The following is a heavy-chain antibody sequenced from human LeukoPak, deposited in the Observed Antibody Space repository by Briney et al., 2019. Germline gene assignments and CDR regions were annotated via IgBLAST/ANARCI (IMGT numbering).Heavy chain of an antibody. CDR3: ARRGYYGSGDYDT. V-gene: IGHV4-59*08. CDR2: VYHSGSA. CDR1: GGSLNSYY. Sequence: SETLSLTCTVSGGSLNSYYWGWIRQPPGKGLEWIGNVYHSGSAIYIPSLESRVTISVDRSKNQFSLTLSSVTAADTAVYYCARRGYYGSGDYDTWGQGTMFIVSS. D-gene: IGHD3-10*01. J-gene: IGHJ3*01.